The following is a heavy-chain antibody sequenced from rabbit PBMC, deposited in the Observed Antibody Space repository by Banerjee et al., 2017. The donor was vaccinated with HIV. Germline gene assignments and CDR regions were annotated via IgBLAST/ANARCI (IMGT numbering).Heavy chain of an antibody. CDR2: IYGDSSGRT. J-gene: IGHJ4*01. CDR3: ARDTSISGSGFYIGSYFNL. D-gene: IGHD1-1*01. V-gene: IGHV1S45*01. Sequence: QEQLEESGGDLVKPEGSLTLTCTASGFSFSSSYWICWVRQAPGKGLEWIACIYGDSSGRTYYASWAKGRFTISKTSSTTVTLQMTSLTAADTATYFCARDTSISGSGFYIGSYFNLWGQGTLVTVS. CDR1: GFSFSSSYW.